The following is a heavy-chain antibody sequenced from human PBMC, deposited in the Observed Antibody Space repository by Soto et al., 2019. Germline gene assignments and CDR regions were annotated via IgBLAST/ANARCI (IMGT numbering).Heavy chain of an antibody. V-gene: IGHV3-53*01. D-gene: IGHD2-15*01. CDR3: AGGLTRLYIAH. Sequence: PGGSLRLSCAASGFTVSSNYMTWVRQAPGKGLEWVSVIYSGDSTYYADSVKGLFTISRDNSKNRLYLQMNSLRVEDTAVYYCAGGLTRLYIAHWGQGTQVTVSS. CDR1: GFTVSSNY. CDR2: IYSGDST. J-gene: IGHJ4*02.